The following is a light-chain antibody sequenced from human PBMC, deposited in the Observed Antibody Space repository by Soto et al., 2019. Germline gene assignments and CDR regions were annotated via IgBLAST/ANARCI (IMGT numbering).Light chain of an antibody. J-gene: IGKJ1*01. CDR2: GAS. CDR3: QQYGSAPPWT. CDR1: QSVSSSY. V-gene: IGKV3-20*01. Sequence: EIVLAQSPGTLSLSPGARATLSCRASQSVSSSYLAWYQQRPSQAPRLLIYGASSRATGIPDRFSGSGSGPDFTITISRLEPEDFAVYYCQQYGSAPPWTFGQGTKVEIK.